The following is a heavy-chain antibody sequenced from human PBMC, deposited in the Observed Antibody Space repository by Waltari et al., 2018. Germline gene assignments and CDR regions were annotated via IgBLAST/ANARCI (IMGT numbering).Heavy chain of an antibody. CDR3: ARDRGRGLYLDS. V-gene: IGHV4-4*02. CDR2: VRGSGKT. CDR1: GDSMRDTFW. D-gene: IGHD2-15*01. J-gene: IGHJ4*02. Sequence: QLQLQELGPRLVKPSGTLSLTCAVSGDSMRDTFWWSWVRQPPGKGLEWIGQVRGSGKTNYNPSFASRVTISLDTSSNQISLRLTSAAAADTAVYYCARDRGRGLYLDSWGQGTLIAVSP.